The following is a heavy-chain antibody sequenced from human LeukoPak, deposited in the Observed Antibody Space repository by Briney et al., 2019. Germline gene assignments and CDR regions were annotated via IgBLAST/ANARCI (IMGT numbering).Heavy chain of an antibody. D-gene: IGHD3-3*01. J-gene: IGHJ5*02. CDR2: MNPNSGNT. CDR1: GYTFTSYD. Sequence: GASVKVSCKASGYTFTSYDINWVRQAAGQGLEWMGWMNPNSGNTGYAQKFQGRVTMTRNTSISTAYMELSSLRSEDTAVYYCARSYYDSWSGYYSNWFDPWGQGTLVTVSS. V-gene: IGHV1-8*01. CDR3: ARSYYDSWSGYYSNWFDP.